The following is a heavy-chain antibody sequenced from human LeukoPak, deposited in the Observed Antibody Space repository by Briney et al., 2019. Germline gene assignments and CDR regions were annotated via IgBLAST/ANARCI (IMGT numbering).Heavy chain of an antibody. Sequence: SQTLSLTCAVSGGSISSGGYSWSWIRQPPGKGLEWIGYIYHSGSTYYNPSLKSRVTISVDRSKNQFSLKLSPVTAADTAVYYCARHPLAFDYWGQGTLVTVSS. V-gene: IGHV4-30-2*01. CDR2: IYHSGST. J-gene: IGHJ4*02. CDR3: ARHPLAFDY. CDR1: GGSISSGGYS.